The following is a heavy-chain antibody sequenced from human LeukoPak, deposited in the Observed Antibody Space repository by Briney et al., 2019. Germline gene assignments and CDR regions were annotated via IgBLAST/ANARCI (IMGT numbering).Heavy chain of an antibody. CDR1: GVTFSSYG. Sequence: GGSLRLSCAASGVTFSSYGMHWVRQAPGKGLEWVAIIWFDGSSRYYSDSVKGRFTISRDNSKNTLYLQMNSLRVEDTAVYYCARGDPSAVAGSNYYYGLDVWGQGTTVTVSS. J-gene: IGHJ6*02. CDR3: ARGDPSAVAGSNYYYGLDV. D-gene: IGHD6-19*01. V-gene: IGHV3-33*01. CDR2: IWFDGSSR.